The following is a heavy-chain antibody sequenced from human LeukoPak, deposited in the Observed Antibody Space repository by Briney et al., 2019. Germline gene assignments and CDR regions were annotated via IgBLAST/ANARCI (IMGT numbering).Heavy chain of an antibody. Sequence: GGSLRLSCAASGFTFSSYWMSWVRQDPGKGLEGVANIKQDGSEKYYVDSVKGRFTISRGNAKNSLYLQMNSLRAEDTAVYYCARGTYYDFWSGYYFDYWGQGTLVTVSS. CDR1: GFTFSSYW. D-gene: IGHD3-3*01. CDR2: IKQDGSEK. V-gene: IGHV3-7*01. CDR3: ARGTYYDFWSGYYFDY. J-gene: IGHJ4*02.